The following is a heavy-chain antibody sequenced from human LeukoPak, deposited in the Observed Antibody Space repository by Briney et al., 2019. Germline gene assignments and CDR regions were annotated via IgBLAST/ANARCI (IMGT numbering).Heavy chain of an antibody. D-gene: IGHD4-17*01. V-gene: IGHV3-23*01. J-gene: IGHJ4*02. Sequence: GGSLRLSCAASGFSFNNYVMSWVRQAPGKGLECVSGISGSGGTTYYAGSVKGRFTISRDNSKNTLYLQMNSLRAEDTAVYYCAKGSTVTTFSYWGQGTLVTVSS. CDR1: GFSFNNYV. CDR3: AKGSTVTTFSY. CDR2: ISGSGGTT.